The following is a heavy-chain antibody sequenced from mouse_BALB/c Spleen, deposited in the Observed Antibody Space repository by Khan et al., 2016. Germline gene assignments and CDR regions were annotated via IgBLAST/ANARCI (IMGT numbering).Heavy chain of an antibody. CDR3: TRSWYAMDY. J-gene: IGHJ4*01. V-gene: IGHV1-9*01. CDR2: ILSGSGYN. CDR1: GYTFSNYW. Sequence: VQLQQSGPELMKPGASLTISCKVTGYTFSNYWIEWVKQSPGHGLEWIGDILSGSGYNNSNEHIKGTATFSAAASSNTANMKLNSLTDEDSAVYSCTRSWYAMDYWGQGTSVTVSS.